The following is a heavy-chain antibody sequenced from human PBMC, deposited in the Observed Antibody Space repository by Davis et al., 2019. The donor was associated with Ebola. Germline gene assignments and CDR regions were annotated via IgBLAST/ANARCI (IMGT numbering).Heavy chain of an antibody. CDR1: GFTFSSYA. CDR2: ISGSGGST. J-gene: IGHJ5*02. V-gene: IGHV3-23*01. CDR3: AKGVVTATLGWFDP. Sequence: GESLKISCAASGFTFSSYAMSWVRQAPGKGLEWVSAISGSGGSTYHADSVKGRFTISRDNSKNTLYLQMNSLRAEDTAVYYCAKGVVTATLGWFDPWGQGTLVTVSS. D-gene: IGHD2-21*02.